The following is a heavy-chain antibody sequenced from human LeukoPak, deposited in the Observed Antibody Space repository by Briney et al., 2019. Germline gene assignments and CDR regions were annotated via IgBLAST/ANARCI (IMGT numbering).Heavy chain of an antibody. CDR2: IYHSGST. Sequence: SQTLSLTCAVSGGSISSGGYSWSWIRQPPGKGLEWIGYIYHSGSTYYNPSLKSRVTISVDRSKNQFSLKLSSVTAADTAVYYCAGLHPRNTVDFWGQGTLVTVSS. CDR1: GGSISSGGYS. V-gene: IGHV4-30-2*01. CDR3: AGLHPRNTVDF. D-gene: IGHD2/OR15-2a*01. J-gene: IGHJ4*02.